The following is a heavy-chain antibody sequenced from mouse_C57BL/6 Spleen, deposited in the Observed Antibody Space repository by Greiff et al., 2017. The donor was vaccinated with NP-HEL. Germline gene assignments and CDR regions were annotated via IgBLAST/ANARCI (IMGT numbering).Heavy chain of an antibody. V-gene: IGHV1-55*01. CDR3: AREGLYYGAMDY. J-gene: IGHJ4*01. CDR1: GYTFTSYW. Sequence: QVQLQQPGAEFVKPGASVKMSCKASGYTFTSYWITWVKQRPGQGLEWIGDIYPGSGSTNYNEKFKSKATLTVDTSSSTAYMQLSSLTSEDSAVYYCAREGLYYGAMDYWGQGTSVPVSS. CDR2: IYPGSGST. D-gene: IGHD1-1*01.